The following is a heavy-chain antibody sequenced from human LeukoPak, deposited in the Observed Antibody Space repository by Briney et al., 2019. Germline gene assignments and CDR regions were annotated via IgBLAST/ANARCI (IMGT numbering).Heavy chain of an antibody. Sequence: SETLSLTCTVSGGSISSYYWSWIRQPPGKGLEWIGYIYYSGSTNYNPFLKSRVTISVDTSKNQFSLKLSSVTAADTAVYYCARAAGSGWTPFDYWGQGTLVTVSS. CDR3: ARAAGSGWTPFDY. CDR1: GGSISSYY. J-gene: IGHJ4*02. CDR2: IYYSGST. D-gene: IGHD6-19*01. V-gene: IGHV4-59*01.